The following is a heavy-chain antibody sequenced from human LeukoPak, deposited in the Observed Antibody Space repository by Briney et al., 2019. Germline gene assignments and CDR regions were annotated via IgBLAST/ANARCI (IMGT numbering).Heavy chain of an antibody. CDR1: GFTFSSYA. CDR3: AKDRGSGWYDGFDY. V-gene: IGHV3-23*01. D-gene: IGHD6-19*01. J-gene: IGHJ4*02. CDR2: ISGSGGST. Sequence: GRSLRLSCAASGFTFSSYAMSWVRQAPGNGLEWVSAISGSGGSTYYADSVKGRFTISRDNSKNTLYLQMNSLRAEDTAVYYCAKDRGSGWYDGFDYWGQGTLVTVSS.